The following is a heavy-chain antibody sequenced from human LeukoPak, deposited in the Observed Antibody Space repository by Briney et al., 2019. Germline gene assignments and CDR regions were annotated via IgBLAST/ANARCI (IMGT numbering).Heavy chain of an antibody. V-gene: IGHV3-23*01. CDR3: VKARGAGSHKDWYFDY. J-gene: IGHJ4*02. CDR1: GFIFNNYG. CDR2: LSGSGGSI. D-gene: IGHD3/OR15-3a*01. Sequence: GGSLRLSCAASGFIFNNYGMSWVRQAPGKGLEWVSGLSGSGGSIWYADSVKGRFTISRDNPKNTRYLQMNSLRAEDTAIYYCVKARGAGSHKDWYFDYWGQGTLVTVSS.